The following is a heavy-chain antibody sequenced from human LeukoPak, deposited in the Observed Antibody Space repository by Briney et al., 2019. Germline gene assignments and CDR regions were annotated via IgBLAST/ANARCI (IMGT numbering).Heavy chain of an antibody. Sequence: ASVKVSCKASGYTYTNYALHWVRQAPGQRLEWMGWINTGNGNTKYSQKFQGRVTITRATSASTAYMELSSLRSEDTAVYYCARVGYSGYDSRPVFNYWGQGTLVTVSS. CDR2: INTGNGNT. CDR3: ARVGYSGYDSRPVFNY. J-gene: IGHJ4*02. D-gene: IGHD5-12*01. CDR1: GYTYTNYA. V-gene: IGHV1-3*04.